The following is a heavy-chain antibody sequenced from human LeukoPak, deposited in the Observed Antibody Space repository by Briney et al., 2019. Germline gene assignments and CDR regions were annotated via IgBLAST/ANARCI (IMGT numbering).Heavy chain of an antibody. J-gene: IGHJ5*02. CDR2: IIPIFGTA. V-gene: IGHV1-69*06. CDR3: ARDLMVYAKNWFDP. CDR1: GYTFTGYY. D-gene: IGHD2-8*01. Sequence: ASVKVSCKASGYTFTGYYMHWVRQAPGQGLEWMGGIIPIFGTANYAQKFQGRVTITADKSTSTAYMELSSLRSEDTAVYYCARDLMVYAKNWFDPWGQGTLVTVSS.